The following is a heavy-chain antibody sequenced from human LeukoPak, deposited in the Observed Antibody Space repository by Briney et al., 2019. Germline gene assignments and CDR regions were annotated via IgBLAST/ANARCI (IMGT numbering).Heavy chain of an antibody. D-gene: IGHD1-1*01. V-gene: IGHV1-2*02. CDR3: ARAGASLEGGFDY. J-gene: IGHJ4*02. CDR2: INPNSGGT. Sequence: ASVKVSCKASGYTFTGYYMHWVRQAPGQGLEWMGWINPNSGGTNYAQKFQGRVTMTRDTSISTAYMELSSLRSEDTAVYYCARAGASLEGGFDYWGQGTLVTVSS. CDR1: GYTFTGYY.